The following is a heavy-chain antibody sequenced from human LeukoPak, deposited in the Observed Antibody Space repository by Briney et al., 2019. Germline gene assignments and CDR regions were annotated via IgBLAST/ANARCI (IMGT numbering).Heavy chain of an antibody. D-gene: IGHD3-10*01. CDR3: AKDLDYYGSGSYLDY. CDR1: GISFTNYA. CDR2: VTGSGGAT. J-gene: IGHJ4*02. Sequence: GGSLRLSCAASGISFTNYAMNWVRQAPGKGLEWVSAVTGSGGATYYADSVKGRFTISRDNSKNTLYLQMNSLRAEDTAVYYCAKDLDYYGSGSYLDYWGQGTLVTVSS. V-gene: IGHV3-23*01.